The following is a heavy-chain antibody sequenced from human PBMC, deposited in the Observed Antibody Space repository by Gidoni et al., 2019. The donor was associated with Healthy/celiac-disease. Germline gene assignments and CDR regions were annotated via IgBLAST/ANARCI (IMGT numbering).Heavy chain of an antibody. D-gene: IGHD3-10*01. CDR3: ARDLPYGSGPWDYYGMDV. CDR1: GSTFSSYS. J-gene: IGHJ6*02. V-gene: IGHV3-21*01. Sequence: EVQLVESGGGLVKPGGSLRLSCAASGSTFSSYSRNWVRQAPGKGLEWVSSISRSIRYIYYADSVKGRFTISRDNAKNSLYLQMNSLRAEDTAVYYCARDLPYGSGPWDYYGMDVWGQGTTVTVSS. CDR2: ISRSIRYI.